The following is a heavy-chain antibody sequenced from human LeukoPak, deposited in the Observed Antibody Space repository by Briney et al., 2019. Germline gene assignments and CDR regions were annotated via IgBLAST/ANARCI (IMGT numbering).Heavy chain of an antibody. V-gene: IGHV1-2*02. CDR3: ATGGLTTFGVGEH. CDR1: GNSFTYYY. CDR2: INANSGGT. J-gene: IGHJ1*01. Sequence: ASVKVSCKSSGNSFTYYYIHWMRQAPGQGLEWMGCINANSGGTKHAQNFQGRVTMTRDTSIATAYMELSGLRSDDTAIYYCATGGLTTFGVGEHWGQGALITVSS. D-gene: IGHD3-3*01.